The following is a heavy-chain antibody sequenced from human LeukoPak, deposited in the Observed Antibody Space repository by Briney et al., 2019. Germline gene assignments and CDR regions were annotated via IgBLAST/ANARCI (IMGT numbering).Heavy chain of an antibody. CDR1: GYTFTGYY. CDR2: INPSGGST. Sequence: ASVKVSCKASGYTFTGYYMHWVRQAPGQGLEWMGIINPSGGSTSYAQKFQGRVTMTRDTSTSTVYMELSSLRSEDTAVYYCAGTTSDNWFDPWGQGTLVTVSS. D-gene: IGHD4-17*01. CDR3: AGTTSDNWFDP. V-gene: IGHV1-46*01. J-gene: IGHJ5*02.